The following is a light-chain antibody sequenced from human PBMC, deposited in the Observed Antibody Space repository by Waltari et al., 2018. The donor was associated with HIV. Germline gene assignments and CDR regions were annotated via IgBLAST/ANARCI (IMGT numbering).Light chain of an antibody. Sequence: QPVLPPPPSASGTPGQRVPAPSSGSSSTTGNKTVSWYQQPPGPAPKLLIHIDDQRPSGVPDRFSGSKSGTSASLAISGLQSEDEADYYCAVWDDSLFGYVFGTGTKVAVL. V-gene: IGLV1-44*01. CDR1: SSTTGNKT. CDR3: AVWDDSLFGYV. J-gene: IGLJ1*01. CDR2: IDD.